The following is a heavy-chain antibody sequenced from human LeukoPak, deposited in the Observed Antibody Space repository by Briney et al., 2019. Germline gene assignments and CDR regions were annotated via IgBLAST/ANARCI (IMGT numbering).Heavy chain of an antibody. D-gene: IGHD3-22*01. CDR2: ISSSSSYI. CDR1: GFTFSSYA. Sequence: GGSLRLSCAASGFTFSSYAMHWVRQAPGKGLEWVSSISSSSSYIYYADSVKGRFTISRDNAKNSLYLQMNSLRAEDTAVYYCARDFDSSGPAGNYFDYWGQGTLVTVSS. CDR3: ARDFDSSGPAGNYFDY. V-gene: IGHV3-21*01. J-gene: IGHJ4*02.